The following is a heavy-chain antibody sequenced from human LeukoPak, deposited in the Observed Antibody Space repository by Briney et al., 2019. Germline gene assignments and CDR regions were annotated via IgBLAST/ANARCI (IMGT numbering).Heavy chain of an antibody. CDR3: TKDILDTAMGSDY. Sequence: GGSLRLSCAASVFTFDDYAMHCVRQAPGKGLEWVSLISGDGGSIYYADSVKGRFTISREHSKNFVYLQMNSLRTGDTALYYCTKDILDTAMGSDYWGQGTLVTVSS. CDR1: VFTFDDYA. D-gene: IGHD5-18*01. CDR2: ISGDGGSI. J-gene: IGHJ4*02. V-gene: IGHV3-43*02.